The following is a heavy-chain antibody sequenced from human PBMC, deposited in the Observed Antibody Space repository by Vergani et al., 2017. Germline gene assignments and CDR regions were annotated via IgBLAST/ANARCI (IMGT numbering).Heavy chain of an antibody. D-gene: IGHD2-21*02. CDR1: GFTFSSYA. J-gene: IGHJ2*01. CDR3: ARDVRYCGGDCYLPHWYFDL. Sequence: EVQLLESGGGLVQPGGSLRLSCAASGFTFSSYAMSWVRQAPGKGLEWVSAISGSGGSTYYADSVKGRFTISRDNSKNTLYLQMNSLRAEDTAVYYCARDVRYCGGDCYLPHWYFDLWGRGTLVTVSS. CDR2: ISGSGGST. V-gene: IGHV3-23*01.